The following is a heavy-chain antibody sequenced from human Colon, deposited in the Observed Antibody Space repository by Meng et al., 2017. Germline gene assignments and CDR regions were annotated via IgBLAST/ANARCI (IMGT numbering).Heavy chain of an antibody. CDR1: GGSRSSASW. D-gene: IGHD2-21*01. V-gene: IGHV4-4*03. CDR2: FSPCGGS. CDR3: ARENEGIGFTPAGQ. J-gene: IGHJ1*01. Sequence: PYLCPGTEKPPGTRSLTCAVSGGSRSSASWWSGVRQPQGRGRELMGGFSPCGGSTYNPSLKSRVTMSLDKSKNQLFLILGSVSAADTAVYYCARENEGIGFTPAGQWGQGTLVTVSS.